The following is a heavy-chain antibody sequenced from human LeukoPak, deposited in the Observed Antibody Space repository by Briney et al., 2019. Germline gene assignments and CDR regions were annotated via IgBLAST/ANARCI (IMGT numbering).Heavy chain of an antibody. CDR3: AREFTYYYDSCGYFNF. D-gene: IGHD3-22*01. Sequence: PGGSLRLSCAASGFTFSSHSMSWVRQAPGEGLEWIAYASSSGATIFYADSVRGRFTISRDTAKSSLSLQMSSLRVEDTAIYYCAREFTYYYDSCGYFNFWGRGTLVTVSS. CDR2: ASSSGATI. J-gene: IGHJ4*02. CDR1: GFTFSSHS. V-gene: IGHV3-48*01.